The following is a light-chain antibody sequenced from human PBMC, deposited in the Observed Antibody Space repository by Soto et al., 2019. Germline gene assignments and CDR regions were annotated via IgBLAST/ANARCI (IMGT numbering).Light chain of an antibody. CDR1: QTISTF. J-gene: IGKJ1*01. CDR3: QHRSGWWT. Sequence: TVLTQSPATLSLSPGDRATLSCRASQTISTFLAWYQHKPGQTPRLLIYDASSRAAGVPSRFRGSGSGADFSLTIVSLEPEDSAIYYCQHRSGWWTFGQGTKVEVQ. CDR2: DAS. V-gene: IGKV3-11*01.